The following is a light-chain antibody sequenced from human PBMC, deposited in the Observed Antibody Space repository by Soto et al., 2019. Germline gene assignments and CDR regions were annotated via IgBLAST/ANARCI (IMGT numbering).Light chain of an antibody. CDR2: EVT. J-gene: IGLJ1*01. V-gene: IGLV2-23*02. Sequence: PASVSGSPEQSVTISCTGTSSDVGTYNLVSWYQQHPGKAPKLIIYEVTERPSGVSNRFSGSKFGNTASLTISGLLPEDEADYYCCSYGGSSALPYVFGTGTKVTVL. CDR1: SSDVGTYNL. CDR3: CSYGGSSALPYV.